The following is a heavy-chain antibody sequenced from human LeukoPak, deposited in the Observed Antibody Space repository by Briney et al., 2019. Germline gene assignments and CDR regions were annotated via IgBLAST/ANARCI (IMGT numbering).Heavy chain of an antibody. CDR2: INHSGST. CDR3: ARVTYDAGDY. Sequence: PSETLSLTCAVYGGSFSGYYWSWIRQPPGKGLEWIGEINHSGSTNYNPSLKSRVTISVDTSKNQFSLKLSSVTATDTAVYYCARVTYDAGDYWGQGTLVTVSS. CDR1: GGSFSGYY. D-gene: IGHD3-3*01. V-gene: IGHV4-34*01. J-gene: IGHJ4*02.